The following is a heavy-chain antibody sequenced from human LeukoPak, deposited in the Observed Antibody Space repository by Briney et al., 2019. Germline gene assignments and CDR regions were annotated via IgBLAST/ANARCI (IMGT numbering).Heavy chain of an antibody. D-gene: IGHD1-14*01. CDR3: ARNQRRLDY. CDR2: IKQDGSEK. J-gene: IGHJ4*02. Sequence: PGGSLRLSCAASGFTFSTYWMSWVRQAPGKGLELVANIKQDGSEKYYVDSVKGRFTISRDNNAKNSLYLQLNSLRADDTAVYYSARNQRRLDYWGQGALVTVSS. V-gene: IGHV3-7*01. CDR1: GFTFSTYW.